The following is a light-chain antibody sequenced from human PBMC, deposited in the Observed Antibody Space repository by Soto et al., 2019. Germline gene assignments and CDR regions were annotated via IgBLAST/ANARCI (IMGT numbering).Light chain of an antibody. J-gene: IGKJ4*01. CDR2: DAS. V-gene: IGKV3-11*01. Sequence: EIVLTQSPATLSLSPGERATLSCRASQSVSSSLAWYQQKPGQTPRLLIYDASNRATGIPARFSGSGSGTDFTLTVSSLEPEDFAVYYCQQRSSWPLTFGGGTKMAIK. CDR3: QQRSSWPLT. CDR1: QSVSSS.